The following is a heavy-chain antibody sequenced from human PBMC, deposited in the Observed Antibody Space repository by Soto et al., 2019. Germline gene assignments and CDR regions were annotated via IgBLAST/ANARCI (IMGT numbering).Heavy chain of an antibody. CDR2: IYYSGST. CDR1: GGSISSGGYY. Sequence: SETLSLTCTVSGGSISSGGYYWSWIRQHPGKGLEWIGYIYYSGSTYYNPSLKSRVTISVDTSKNQFSLKLSSVTAADTAVYYCARLGEDYSDLTGYYYYGMDVWGQGTTVTVSS. D-gene: IGHD4-17*01. V-gene: IGHV4-39*01. J-gene: IGHJ6*02. CDR3: ARLGEDYSDLTGYYYYGMDV.